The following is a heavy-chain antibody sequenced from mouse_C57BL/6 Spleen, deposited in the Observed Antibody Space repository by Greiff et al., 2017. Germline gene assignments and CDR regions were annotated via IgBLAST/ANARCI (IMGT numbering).Heavy chain of an antibody. J-gene: IGHJ2*01. D-gene: IGHD2-3*01. V-gene: IGHV5-9*01. CDR1: GFTFSSYT. CDR3: ARQKIYDEGLDY. Sequence: EVQLVESGGGLVKPGGSLKLSCAASGFTFSSYTMSWVRQTPEKRLEWVATISGGGGNTYYPDSVKGRFTISRDNAKNTLYLQMSSLRSEDTALYYCARQKIYDEGLDYWGQGTTLTVSS. CDR2: ISGGGGNT.